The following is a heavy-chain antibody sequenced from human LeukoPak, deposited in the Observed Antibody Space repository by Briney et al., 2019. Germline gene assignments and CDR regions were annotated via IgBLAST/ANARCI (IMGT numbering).Heavy chain of an antibody. J-gene: IGHJ3*02. D-gene: IGHD3-10*01. CDR1: GYTLTSYS. V-gene: IGHV1-18*01. Sequence: GASVKVSCKASGYTLTSYSISWVRQAPGQGLEWMGWISAYNGNTDLAQKLQGRVTMTTDTSTSTAYMELRSLRSDDTAVYYCARDSIEWFGELAFDIWGQGTMVTVSS. CDR2: ISAYNGNT. CDR3: ARDSIEWFGELAFDI.